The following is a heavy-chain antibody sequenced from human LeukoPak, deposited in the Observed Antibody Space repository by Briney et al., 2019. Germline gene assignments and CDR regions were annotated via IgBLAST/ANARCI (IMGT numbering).Heavy chain of an antibody. CDR3: ARQNAYYYHIDV. V-gene: IGHV4-38-2*01. J-gene: IGHJ6*03. CDR2: IYHTGIT. D-gene: IGHD3-10*01. Sequence: SETLSLTCVVAGQPFSTGYYWALIRQPPGKGLEWIGNIYHTGITYYNPSLKSRVTISLDKSRNQFSLNLNSVTASDTAMYYCARQNAYYYHIDVWGKGTTVTVSS. CDR1: GQPFSTGYY.